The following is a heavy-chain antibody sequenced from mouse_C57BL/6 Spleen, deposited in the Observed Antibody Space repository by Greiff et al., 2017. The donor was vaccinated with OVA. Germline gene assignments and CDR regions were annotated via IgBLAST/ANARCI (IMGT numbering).Heavy chain of an antibody. J-gene: IGHJ3*01. CDR3: ARKRGLRGSSYGFAY. CDR1: GYTFTDYY. D-gene: IGHD1-1*01. CDR2: INPNNGGT. V-gene: IGHV1-26*01. Sequence: EVQLQQSGPELVKPGASVKISCKASGYTFTDYYMNWVKQSHGKSLEWIGDINPNNGGTSYNQKFKGKATLTVDKSSSTAYMELRSLTSEDSAVYYCARKRGLRGSSYGFAYWGQGTLVTVSA.